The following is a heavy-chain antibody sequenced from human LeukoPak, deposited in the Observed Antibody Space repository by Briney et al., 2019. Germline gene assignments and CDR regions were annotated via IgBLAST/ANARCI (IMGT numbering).Heavy chain of an antibody. CDR2: ISGSGGSI. D-gene: IGHD1-26*01. CDR3: ARDPGVWELRGFDY. J-gene: IGHJ4*02. V-gene: IGHV3-23*01. Sequence: PGGSLRLSCAASGFTFSSYAMSWVRQAPGKGLKWVSAISGSGGSIYYADSVKGRFTISRDNSKNTLYLQMNSLRAEDTAVYYCARDPGVWELRGFDYWGQGTLVTVSS. CDR1: GFTFSSYA.